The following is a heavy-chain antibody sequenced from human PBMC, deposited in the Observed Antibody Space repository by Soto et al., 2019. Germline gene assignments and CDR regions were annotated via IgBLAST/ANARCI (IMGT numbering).Heavy chain of an antibody. CDR3: ARHGILYPGTYFDL. CDR2: IYNSGST. D-gene: IGHD2-15*01. V-gene: IGHV4-59*08. CDR1: GGSISSYY. J-gene: IGHJ2*01. Sequence: QVQLQESGPGLVKPSETLSLTCTVSGGSISSYYWSWIRQSPGKGLEWIGYIYNSGSTYSNPSLKSRVSISVDSSKNHFSLKLSSVTAAYTAVYYCARHGILYPGTYFDLWGHGNLVTVSS.